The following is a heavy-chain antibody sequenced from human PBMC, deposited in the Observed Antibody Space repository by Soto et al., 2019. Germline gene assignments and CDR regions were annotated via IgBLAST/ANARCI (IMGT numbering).Heavy chain of an antibody. J-gene: IGHJ1*01. V-gene: IGHV3-33*01. D-gene: IGHD1-26*01. CDR2: IWYDGSQI. CDR1: GFTFSRHA. CDR3: VRDLLIGTYSEHFQY. Sequence: QVQLVESGGGVVQPGRSLRLSCAASGFTFSRHAMHWVRQAPGKGLEWVALIWYDGSQIYYADSVKGRFTISRDNSKNTLYLQMNSLRAEDTAVYYCVRDLLIGTYSEHFQYWGQGTLVTVSS.